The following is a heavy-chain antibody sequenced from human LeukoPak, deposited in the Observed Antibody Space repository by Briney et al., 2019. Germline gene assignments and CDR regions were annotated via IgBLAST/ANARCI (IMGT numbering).Heavy chain of an antibody. J-gene: IGHJ4*02. D-gene: IGHD6-6*01. CDR2: INGSGGIT. CDR3: AKDLSRYSSSSFGY. CDR1: GFTLSRYA. Sequence: GGSLRLSCAASGFTLSRYAMSWVRQPPGKGLEWVSDINGSGGITYYADSVKGRFTISRDNSKNTLDLQMNSLGAEDTAVYYCAKDLSRYSSSSFGYWGQGTLVTVSS. V-gene: IGHV3-23*01.